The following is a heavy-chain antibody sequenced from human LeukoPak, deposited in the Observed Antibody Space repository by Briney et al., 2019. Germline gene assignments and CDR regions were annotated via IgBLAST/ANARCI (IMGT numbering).Heavy chain of an antibody. D-gene: IGHD2-21*02. CDR1: GFTFNSYW. CDR3: AKVNSGHIVVVTAADY. Sequence: GGSLRLSCAASGFTFNSYWMHWVRQAPGKGLLWVSRINTDGSSTHYADSVKGRFTISRDNSKNTLYLQMNSLRAEDTAVYYCAKVNSGHIVVVTAADYWGQGTLVTVSS. CDR2: INTDGSST. J-gene: IGHJ4*02. V-gene: IGHV3-74*01.